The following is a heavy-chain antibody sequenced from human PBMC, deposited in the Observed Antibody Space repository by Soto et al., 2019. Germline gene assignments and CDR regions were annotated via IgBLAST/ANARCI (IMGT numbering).Heavy chain of an antibody. J-gene: IGHJ4*02. D-gene: IGHD4-4*01. V-gene: IGHV4-39*01. CDR2: IYYSGST. CDR3: ARSSNYYFDC. CDR1: GGSISSSSYY. Sequence: PSETLSLTCTVSGGSISSSSYYWGWIRQPPGKGLEWIGSIYYSGSTYYNPSLKSRVTISVDTSKNQFSLKLSSVTAADTAVYYCARSSNYYFDCWGQGTLVTVPS.